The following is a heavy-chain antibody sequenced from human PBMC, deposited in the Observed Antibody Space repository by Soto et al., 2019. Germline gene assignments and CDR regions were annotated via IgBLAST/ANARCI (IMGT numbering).Heavy chain of an antibody. CDR1: GYSVTSSDYY. V-gene: IGHV4-39*01. Sequence: SETLSLTCSVSGYSVTSSDYYWAWIRQPPGKGLEWIGSMLYSGLTYYNPSLKSRVTLSVGTSKNQFSVRLNSVTAADTAVYYCAPLSVSLSGPYGIHVWGQGTTVTVSS. J-gene: IGHJ6*02. CDR2: MLYSGLT. D-gene: IGHD2-15*01. CDR3: APLSVSLSGPYGIHV.